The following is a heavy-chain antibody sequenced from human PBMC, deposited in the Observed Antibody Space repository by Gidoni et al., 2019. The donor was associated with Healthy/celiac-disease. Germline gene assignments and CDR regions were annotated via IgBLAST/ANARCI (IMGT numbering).Heavy chain of an antibody. CDR1: GWSFSGYY. J-gene: IGHJ4*02. CDR2: INHSGST. V-gene: IGHV4-34*01. CDR3: ARNEGYDSSGPDDY. D-gene: IGHD3-22*01. Sequence: QVQLQQWGAGLLKPSATLSLTCAVYGWSFSGYYLSWLRQPPGKGLEWIGEINHSGSTNYNPSLKRRVIIAVDTYKNQFSLKLSSVTAADTAVDYWARNEGYDSSGPDDYWGQGTLVTGSS.